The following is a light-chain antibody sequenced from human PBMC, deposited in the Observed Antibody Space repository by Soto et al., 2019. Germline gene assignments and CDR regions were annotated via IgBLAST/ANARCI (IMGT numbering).Light chain of an antibody. CDR1: QSVSSY. CDR3: QQRSNWPPWT. J-gene: IGKJ1*01. CDR2: DAS. Sequence: EIVLTQSPAALFLSPGERATLSCRASQSVSSYLAWYQQKPGQAPRLLIYDASNRATGIPARFSGSGSGTDFTLTISSLGPEDFAVYYCQQRSNWPPWTFGQGTKVDIK. V-gene: IGKV3-11*01.